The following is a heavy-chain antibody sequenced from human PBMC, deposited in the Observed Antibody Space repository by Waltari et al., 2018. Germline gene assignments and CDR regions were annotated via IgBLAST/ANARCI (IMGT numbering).Heavy chain of an antibody. Sequence: QVQLVESGGGVVQPGRSLRLSCAASVFTFSPLGMPWVRRAPGKGLEWVAVISYDGSNKYYADSVKGRFTISRDNSKNTLYLQMNSLRAEDTAVYYCAKDCHGFYYYGMDVWGQGTTVTVSS. CDR1: VFTFSPLG. V-gene: IGHV3-30*18. CDR3: AKDCHGFYYYGMDV. D-gene: IGHD4-17*01. J-gene: IGHJ6*02. CDR2: ISYDGSNK.